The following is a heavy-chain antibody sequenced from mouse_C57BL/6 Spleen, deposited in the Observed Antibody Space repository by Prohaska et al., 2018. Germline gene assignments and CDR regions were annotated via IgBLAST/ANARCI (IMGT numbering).Heavy chain of an antibody. Sequence: QRHGKSLEWIGYINPNNGGTSYNQKFKGKATLTVNKSSSTAYMELRSLTSEDSAVYYCARGATVVGFDYWGQGTTLTVSS. V-gene: IGHV1-22*01. J-gene: IGHJ2*01. CDR2: INPNNGGT. CDR3: ARGATVVGFDY. D-gene: IGHD1-1*01.